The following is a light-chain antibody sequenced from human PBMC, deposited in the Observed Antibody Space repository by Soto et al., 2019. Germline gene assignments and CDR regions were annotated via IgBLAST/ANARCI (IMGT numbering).Light chain of an antibody. CDR3: QQYNNWPF. CDR2: GAS. V-gene: IGKV3-15*01. J-gene: IGKJ4*01. CDR1: QSVSSN. Sequence: EIVMTQSPATLSVSPGERATLSCRASQSVSSNLAWYQQKPGQGPRLLIYGASTRATGIPARFSGSGSGTEFTLTISSLQSEDFAVYYCQQYNNWPFFGGGTKVDI.